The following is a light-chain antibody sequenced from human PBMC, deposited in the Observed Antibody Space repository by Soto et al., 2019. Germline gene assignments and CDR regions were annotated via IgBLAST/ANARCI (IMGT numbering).Light chain of an antibody. CDR2: DAS. V-gene: IGKV3-20*01. J-gene: IGKJ4*01. CDR1: QTVSSTY. Sequence: EIVLTQSPGTLSLSPGERATLSCRASQTVSSTYLAWYQQKPGQPPRHLIYDASSRATGIPDRFSGSGSGTNIPLTISMLEPEDFAVYYCQHCGTYPHFGGGTKVEIK. CDR3: QHCGTYPH.